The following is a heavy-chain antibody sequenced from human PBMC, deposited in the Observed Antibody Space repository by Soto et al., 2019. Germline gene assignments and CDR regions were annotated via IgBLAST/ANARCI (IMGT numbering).Heavy chain of an antibody. J-gene: IGHJ4*02. Sequence: ASVKVSCKASGGTFSSYAISWVRQAPGQGLEWMGGIIPIFGTANYAQKFQGRVTITADESTSTAYMELSSLRSEDTAVYYCARDRGGLSGYDYFDYWGQGTLVTVSS. CDR3: ARDRGGLSGYDYFDY. D-gene: IGHD5-12*01. CDR2: IIPIFGTA. CDR1: GGTFSSYA. V-gene: IGHV1-69*13.